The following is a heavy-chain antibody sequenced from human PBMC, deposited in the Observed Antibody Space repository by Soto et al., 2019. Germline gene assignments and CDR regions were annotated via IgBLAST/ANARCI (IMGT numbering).Heavy chain of an antibody. CDR2: ISAYNGNT. Sequence: GASVKVSCKASGYTFTSYGISWVRQAPGQGLEWMGWISAYNGNTNYARKLQGRVTMTTDTSTSTAYMELRSLRSDDTAVYYCARDQQMEGYSYGSWLDPWGQGTMVTIYS. CDR3: ARDQQMEGYSYGSWLDP. J-gene: IGHJ5*02. D-gene: IGHD5-18*01. V-gene: IGHV1-18*01. CDR1: GYTFTSYG.